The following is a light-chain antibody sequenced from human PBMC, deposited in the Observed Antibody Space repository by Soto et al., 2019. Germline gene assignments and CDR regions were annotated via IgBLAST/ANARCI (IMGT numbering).Light chain of an antibody. Sequence: DIQMTQSPSSLSAFVGDRVTLTCQASQDISNYLNWYQQKPGKAPTLLIYDASDLKTGVPSRFSGGGSGTDFTFTISSLQPEDSATYYCQQYNSHDDIAFGRGTKVEIK. CDR3: QQYNSHDDIA. J-gene: IGKJ4*01. CDR2: DAS. V-gene: IGKV1-33*01. CDR1: QDISNY.